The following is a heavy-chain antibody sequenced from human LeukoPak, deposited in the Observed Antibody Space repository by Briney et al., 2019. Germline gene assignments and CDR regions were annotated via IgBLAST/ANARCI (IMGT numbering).Heavy chain of an antibody. J-gene: IGHJ5*02. D-gene: IGHD6-19*01. CDR2: IIPIFGTA. V-gene: IGHV1-69*01. CDR3: ARDPGYSSGWYGDWFDP. Sequence: ASVKVSCKASGGTFSSYAISWVRQAPGQGLEWMGGIIPIFGTANYAQRFQGRVTITADEPTSTAYMELSSLRSEDTAVYYCARDPGYSSGWYGDWFDPWGQGTLDTVSS. CDR1: GGTFSSYA.